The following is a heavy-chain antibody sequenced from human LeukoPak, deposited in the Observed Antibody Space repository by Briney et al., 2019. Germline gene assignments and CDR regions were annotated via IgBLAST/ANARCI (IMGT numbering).Heavy chain of an antibody. J-gene: IGHJ4*02. CDR3: ARAYSYGYNYFDY. D-gene: IGHD5-18*01. V-gene: IGHV4-59*12. CDR1: GGSISSYY. CDR2: IYYSGST. Sequence: SETLSLTCSVSGGSISSYYWSWIRQPPGKGLEWIGYIYYSGSTYYNPSLKSRVTISVDTSKNQFSLKLSSVTAADTAVYYCARAYSYGYNYFDYWGQGTLVTVSS.